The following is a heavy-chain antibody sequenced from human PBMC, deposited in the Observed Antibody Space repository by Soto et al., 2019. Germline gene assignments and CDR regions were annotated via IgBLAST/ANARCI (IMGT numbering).Heavy chain of an antibody. D-gene: IGHD3-10*01. Sequence: GGSLRLSCAASGFTFSSYWMSWVRQAPGKGLEWVANIKQDGSEKYYVDSVKGRFTISRDNAKNSLYLQMNSLRAEDTAVYYCARATYYYGSGSYYYYYGMDVWGQGTTVTSP. CDR2: IKQDGSEK. CDR1: GFTFSSYW. J-gene: IGHJ6*02. CDR3: ARATYYYGSGSYYYYYGMDV. V-gene: IGHV3-7*04.